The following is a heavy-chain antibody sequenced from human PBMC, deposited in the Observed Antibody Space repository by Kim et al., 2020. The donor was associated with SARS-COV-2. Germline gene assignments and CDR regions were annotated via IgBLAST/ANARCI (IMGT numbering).Heavy chain of an antibody. V-gene: IGHV3-23*01. D-gene: IGHD5-12*01. Sequence: GGSLRLSCVASGFSFGTFDMSWVRQAPGKGLKWVSVINRTDDRTYYAESVKGRFTVSRDSARNTLYVEMNSLRADDTAVYYCVKGAWLDYWGPGTLVTVAS. CDR3: VKGAWLDY. J-gene: IGHJ4*02. CDR1: GFSFGTFD. CDR2: INRTDDRT.